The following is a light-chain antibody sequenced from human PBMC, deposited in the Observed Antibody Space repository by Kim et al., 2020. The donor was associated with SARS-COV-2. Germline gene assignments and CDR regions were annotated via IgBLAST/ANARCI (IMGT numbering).Light chain of an antibody. V-gene: IGLV2-14*03. J-gene: IGLJ2*01. CDR1: SSDVGGYNY. CDR3: SSYTSSNTVV. CDR2: DVS. Sequence: QSALTQPASVSGSPGQSITISCTGTSSDVGGYNYVSWYQQHPGKAPKLKIYDVSKRPSGVSNRFSGSKSGNTASLTISGLQAEDDADYYCSSYTSSNTVVFGGGTQLTVL.